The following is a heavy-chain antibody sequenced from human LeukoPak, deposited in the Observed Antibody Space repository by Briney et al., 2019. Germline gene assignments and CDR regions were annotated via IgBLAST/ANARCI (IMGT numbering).Heavy chain of an antibody. CDR1: GYTFTGYY. V-gene: IGHV1-2*06. J-gene: IGHJ4*02. CDR3: ARAKRYDVLRFLEWLGFLDY. Sequence: GASVKVSCKASGYTFTGYYMHWVRQAPGQGLEWMGRINPNSGGTNYAQKFQGRVTMTRDTSISTAYMELRSLRSDDTAVYYCARAKRYDVLRFLEWLGFLDYWGQGTLVTVSS. D-gene: IGHD3-3*01. CDR2: INPNSGGT.